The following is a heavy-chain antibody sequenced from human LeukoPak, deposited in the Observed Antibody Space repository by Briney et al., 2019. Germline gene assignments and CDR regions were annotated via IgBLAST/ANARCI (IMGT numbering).Heavy chain of an antibody. D-gene: IGHD3-22*01. Sequence: VGSLRRSSATSGVTRSGYVIQSVRQPPRKRLEFVSAITGSGDSTWYADSAKGRFTISRDNSKSTLYLQMSSLRAEDTAVYYCVTVDRSAYYYYYWGQGTLVTVSS. J-gene: IGHJ4*02. V-gene: IGHV3-64D*09. CDR2: ITGSGDST. CDR3: VTVDRSAYYYYY. CDR1: GVTRSGYV.